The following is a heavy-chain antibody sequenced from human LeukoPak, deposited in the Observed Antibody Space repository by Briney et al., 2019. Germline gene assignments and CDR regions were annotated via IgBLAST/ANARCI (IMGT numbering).Heavy chain of an antibody. Sequence: GGSLRLSCAASGLTFSGYWIHWVRQPPGKGLMWVSRINPDGKTTSYADSVKGRFTLSRDNAKNTVYLQMNSLRVEDTAVYYCLVTTGFCWGQGTLVTVSS. CDR1: GLTFSGYW. D-gene: IGHD4-17*01. CDR3: LVTTGFC. V-gene: IGHV3-74*01. CDR2: INPDGKTT. J-gene: IGHJ4*02.